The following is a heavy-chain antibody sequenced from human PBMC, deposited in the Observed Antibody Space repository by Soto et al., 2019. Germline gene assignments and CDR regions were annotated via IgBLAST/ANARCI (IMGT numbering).Heavy chain of an antibody. CDR3: ARTYSPPFDN. CDR1: GYTFTSYA. CDR2: INAGNGNT. Sequence: QVQLVQSGAEEEKPGASVKISYKASGYTFTSYAMHWVRQAPGQGLEWMGWINAGNGNTIYSQKFQGRVTITRDTSASTAYMELSSLRSEDTAVYYCARTYSPPFDNWGQGTLVTVSS. V-gene: IGHV1-3*05. D-gene: IGHD2-15*01. J-gene: IGHJ4*02.